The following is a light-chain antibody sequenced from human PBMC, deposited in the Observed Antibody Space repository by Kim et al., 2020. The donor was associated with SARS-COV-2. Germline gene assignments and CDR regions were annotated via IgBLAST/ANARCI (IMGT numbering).Light chain of an antibody. CDR3: ATWDDSLNGPV. Sequence: GQRVTLSCSGSSSNLGTNTVNWYQQVPGTAPKLLIYSNDKRPSGVPDRFSGSKSGTSASLAISGLQSEDEADYYCATWDDSLNGPVFGGGTQLTVL. CDR1: SSNLGTNT. V-gene: IGLV1-44*01. J-gene: IGLJ3*02. CDR2: SND.